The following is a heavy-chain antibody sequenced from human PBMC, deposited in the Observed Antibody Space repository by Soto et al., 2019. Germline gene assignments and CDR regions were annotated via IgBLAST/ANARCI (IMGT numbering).Heavy chain of an antibody. Sequence: SATLSLTCTVSGGSISSYYWSWIRQPPGKGLEWIGYIYYSGSTNYNPSLKSRVTISVDTSKNQFSLKLSSVTAADTAVYYCARVGGSYYNYFDYWGQGTLVTVS. J-gene: IGHJ4*02. CDR2: IYYSGST. CDR3: ARVGGSYYNYFDY. D-gene: IGHD1-26*01. V-gene: IGHV4-59*01. CDR1: GGSISSYY.